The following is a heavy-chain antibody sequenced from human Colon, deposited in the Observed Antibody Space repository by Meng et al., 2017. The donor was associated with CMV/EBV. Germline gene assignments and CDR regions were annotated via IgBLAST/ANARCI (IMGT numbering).Heavy chain of an antibody. V-gene: IGHV3-30*03. CDR1: RVFVGRLD. CDR3: ARGPWYASATPTDC. CDR2: VSYDGIND. J-gene: IGHJ4*02. Sequence: SRVFVGRLDIPWVRQFQRKRLGWVAVVSYDGINDYDAQSARGRFIISREISKNTLYLQMNSLRPDDTAVYYCARGPWYASATPTDCWGQGTLVTVSS. D-gene: IGHD3-10*01.